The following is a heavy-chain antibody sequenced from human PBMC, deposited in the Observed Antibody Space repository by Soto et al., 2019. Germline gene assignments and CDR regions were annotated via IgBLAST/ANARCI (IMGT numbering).Heavy chain of an antibody. D-gene: IGHD6-19*01. V-gene: IGHV1-69*13. CDR3: ARGRRVAVAGTFDY. CDR1: GGTFSSYA. CDR2: IIPIFGTA. Sequence: SVKVACKAAGGTFSSYAMSWVRQAPGQGLEWMGGIIPIFGTANYAQKFQGRVTITADESTSTAYMELSSLRSEDTAVYYCARGRRVAVAGTFDYWGQGTLVTVSS. J-gene: IGHJ4*02.